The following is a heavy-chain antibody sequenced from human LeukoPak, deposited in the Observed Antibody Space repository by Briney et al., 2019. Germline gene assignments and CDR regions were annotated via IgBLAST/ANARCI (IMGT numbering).Heavy chain of an antibody. V-gene: IGHV4-30-4*08. CDR3: ASIYCSGGSCYSPFDY. CDR1: GGSISSGDYY. Sequence: SETLSLTCTVSGGSISSGDYYWSWIRQPQGKGLEWIGYIYYSGSTYYNPSLKSRVTISVDTSKNQFSLKLSSVTAADTAVYYCASIYCSGGSCYSPFDYWGQGTLVTVSS. CDR2: IYYSGST. D-gene: IGHD2-15*01. J-gene: IGHJ4*02.